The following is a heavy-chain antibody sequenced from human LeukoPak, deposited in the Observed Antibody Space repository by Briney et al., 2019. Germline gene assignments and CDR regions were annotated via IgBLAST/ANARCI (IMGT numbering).Heavy chain of an antibody. V-gene: IGHV3-13*01. CDR1: GFTFSNYD. CDR2: IGKGGDS. D-gene: IGHD2-21*01. CDR3: TRGGEEFDP. J-gene: IGHJ5*02. Sequence: GGSLRLSCAASGFTFSNYDMHWVRHATGKGLEWVSSIGKGGDSYYAGSVKGRFTISRENGKNSLHLQMNSLRAGDTAVYYCTRGGEEFDPWGQGTLVTVSS.